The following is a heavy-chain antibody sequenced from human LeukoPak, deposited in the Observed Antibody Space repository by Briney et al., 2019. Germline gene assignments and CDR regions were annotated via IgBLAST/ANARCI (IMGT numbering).Heavy chain of an antibody. Sequence: PSETLSLTCTVSGGSISSDSYYWSWIRQYPGKGLEWIGYIYYSGRTYYNPSLRSRVTISVDTSTNQFSLRLSSENAADTAVYYCARDQTGWYAFDIWGQGAMVTVSS. V-gene: IGHV4-31*03. CDR1: GGSISSDSYY. CDR3: ARDQTGWYAFDI. J-gene: IGHJ3*02. CDR2: IYYSGRT. D-gene: IGHD6-19*01.